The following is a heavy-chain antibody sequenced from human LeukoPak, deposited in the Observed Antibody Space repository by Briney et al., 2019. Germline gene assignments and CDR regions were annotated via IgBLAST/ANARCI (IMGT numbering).Heavy chain of an antibody. CDR3: STSQGVVVIYYYGMDV. V-gene: IGHV3-15*01. D-gene: IGHD2-2*01. CDR2: IKSKTDGGAT. J-gene: IGHJ6*02. Sequence: PGGSLRLSCAASGFTFSSAWMSWVRQAPGKGLEWVGRIKSKTDGGATDYAAPVEGRFTISRDDSKTTLYLQMDSLKTEDTAVYYCSTSQGVVVIYYYGMDVWGQGNTVTVSS. CDR1: GFTFSSAW.